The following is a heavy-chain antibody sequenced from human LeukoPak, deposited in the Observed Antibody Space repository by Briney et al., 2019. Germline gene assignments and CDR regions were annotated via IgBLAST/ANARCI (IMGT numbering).Heavy chain of an antibody. D-gene: IGHD6-13*01. CDR3: ARGDSSWDYFDY. J-gene: IGHJ4*02. V-gene: IGHV3-30-3*01. CDR1: GFTFSNYA. CDR2: ISYDGSNK. Sequence: GGSLRLSCAASGFTFSNYAMHWVRQAPGKGLEWVAVISYDGSNKYYADSVKGRFTISRDSSKNTLYLQMNSLRTEDTAVYYCARGDSSWDYFDYWGQGTLVTVSS.